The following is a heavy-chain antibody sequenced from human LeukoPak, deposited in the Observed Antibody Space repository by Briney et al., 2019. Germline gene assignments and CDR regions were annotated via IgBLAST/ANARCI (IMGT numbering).Heavy chain of an antibody. Sequence: SETLSLTCTVSGGSISSYYWSWIRQPPGKGLEWIGYIYYSGSTNYNPSLKSRVTISVDTSKNQFSLKLSSVTAADTAVYYCAREGGLRYFDWLFDYFDYWGQGTLVTVSS. CDR3: AREGGLRYFDWLFDYFDY. CDR1: GGSISSYY. CDR2: IYYSGST. J-gene: IGHJ4*02. V-gene: IGHV4-59*12. D-gene: IGHD3-9*01.